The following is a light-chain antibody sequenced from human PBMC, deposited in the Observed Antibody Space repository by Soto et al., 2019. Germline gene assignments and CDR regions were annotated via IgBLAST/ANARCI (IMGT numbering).Light chain of an antibody. CDR3: QQYTSGGT. V-gene: IGKV3-15*01. Sequence: EIVMTQSPATLSVSPGERATLSCRASQSVSSSLAWYQQKPGQAPRLLIYDTSTRAIGFPARFSGSGSGTEFTLTISSLQSEDFAVYYCQQYTSGGTFGQGTKVEIK. J-gene: IGKJ1*01. CDR1: QSVSSS. CDR2: DTS.